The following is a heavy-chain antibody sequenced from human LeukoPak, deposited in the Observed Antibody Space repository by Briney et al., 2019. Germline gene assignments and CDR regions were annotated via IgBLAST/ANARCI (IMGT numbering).Heavy chain of an antibody. D-gene: IGHD2-2*01. Sequence: GGSLRLSCAASGFTFSSYWMSWVRQAPGKGLEWVANIKQDGSEKYYVDSVKGRFTISRDNAKNSLYLQMNSLRAEDTAVYYCAVEVPAAKNWLDPWGQGTLVTVSS. J-gene: IGHJ5*02. CDR2: IKQDGSEK. CDR1: GFTFSSYW. CDR3: AVEVPAAKNWLDP. V-gene: IGHV3-7*01.